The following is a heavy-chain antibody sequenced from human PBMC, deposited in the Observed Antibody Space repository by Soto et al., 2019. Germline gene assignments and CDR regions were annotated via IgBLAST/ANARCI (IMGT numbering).Heavy chain of an antibody. J-gene: IGHJ4*02. CDR1: GFTFKNYW. CDR2: IDNDGTGT. Sequence: GGSLRLSCAASGFTFKNYWMHWVRQAPGEGLVWISRIDNDGTGTIYADSVKGRFIISRDNAKNTLYLQMNSLRAEDTAVYYCVRGYFGQSWWGQGTLVTVSS. V-gene: IGHV3-74*01. CDR3: VRGYFGQSW. D-gene: IGHD3-10*01.